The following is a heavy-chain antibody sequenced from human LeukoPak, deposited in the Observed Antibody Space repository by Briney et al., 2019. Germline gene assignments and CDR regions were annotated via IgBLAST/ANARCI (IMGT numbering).Heavy chain of an antibody. D-gene: IGHD5-18*01. CDR2: TRNKANSYTT. CDR1: GFTFSSYW. Sequence: GGSLRLSCAASGFTFSSYWMSWVRQAPGKGLGWGGRTRNKANSYTTEYAASVKGRFTISRDDSKNSLYLQMNSLKTEDTAVYYCARANTAMASYYFDYWGQGTLVTVSS. J-gene: IGHJ4*02. CDR3: ARANTAMASYYFDY. V-gene: IGHV3-72*01.